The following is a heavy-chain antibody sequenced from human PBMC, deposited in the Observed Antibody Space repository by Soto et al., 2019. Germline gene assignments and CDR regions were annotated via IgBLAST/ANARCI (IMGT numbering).Heavy chain of an antibody. V-gene: IGHV4-39*01. CDR2: IYYSGST. CDR1: GGSISSSSYY. CDR3: ASQQLVHYYYGMDV. J-gene: IGHJ6*02. D-gene: IGHD6-6*01. Sequence: QLQLQESGPGLVKPSGTLSLTCTVSGGSISSSSYYWGWLRQPPGKGLEWIGSIYYSGSTYYNPSLKSRVTLSVDTSKNQFSLKLSSVTAADTAVYYCASQQLVHYYYGMDVWGQGTTVTVSS.